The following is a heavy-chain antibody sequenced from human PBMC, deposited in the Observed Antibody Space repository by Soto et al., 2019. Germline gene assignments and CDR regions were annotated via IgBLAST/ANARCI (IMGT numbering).Heavy chain of an antibody. Sequence: QVQLVQSGAEVKKPGASVKISCKASGYTFTSYYMHWVRQAPGQGLEWMGLINPSGGSTNYAQKLQGRVAMTRDTSTSTVYMELNSLRSEDTAVYYCARPPYPGCINAVCYPLDYWGQGNLVTVSS. J-gene: IGHJ4*02. V-gene: IGHV1-46*01. D-gene: IGHD2-8*01. CDR2: INPSGGST. CDR3: ARPPYPGCINAVCYPLDY. CDR1: GYTFTSYY.